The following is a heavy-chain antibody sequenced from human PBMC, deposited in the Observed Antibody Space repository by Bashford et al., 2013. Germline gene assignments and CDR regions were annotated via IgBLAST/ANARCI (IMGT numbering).Heavy chain of an antibody. V-gene: IGHV4-38-2*02. CDR2: IYHSGST. CDR3: ARESIVGATTAFDI. D-gene: IGHD1-26*01. CDR1: GYSISSGYY. Sequence: RPLLYSSETLSLTCAVSGYSISSGYYWGWIRQPPGKGLEWIGSIYHSGSTYYNPSLKSRVTISVDTSKNQFSLKLSSVTAADTAVYYCARESIVGATTAFDIWGQGTMVTVSS. J-gene: IGHJ3*02.